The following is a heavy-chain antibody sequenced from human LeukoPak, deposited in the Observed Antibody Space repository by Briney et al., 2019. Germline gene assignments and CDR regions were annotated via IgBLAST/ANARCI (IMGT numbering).Heavy chain of an antibody. CDR1: GFSFSNYW. V-gene: IGHV3-21*01. CDR3: ARDPRYCSSTSCYLFGF. CDR2: ISSSSSYI. D-gene: IGHD2-2*01. J-gene: IGHJ4*02. Sequence: GGSLRLSCSVSGFSFSNYWMSWVRQAPGKGLEWVSSISSSSSYIYYADSVKGRFTISRDNAKNSLYLQMNSLRAEDTAVYYCARDPRYCSSTSCYLFGFWGQGTLVTVSS.